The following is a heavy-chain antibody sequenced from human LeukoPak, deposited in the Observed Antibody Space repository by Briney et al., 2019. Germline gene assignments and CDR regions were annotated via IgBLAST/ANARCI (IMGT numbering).Heavy chain of an antibody. J-gene: IGHJ4*02. CDR2: ISWNSGTI. Sequence: QSGGSLRLSCAASGFTFDDYAMYWVRQPPGKGLEWVSGISWNSGTIGYADSVKGRFTISRDNAKNSVFLQMNSLRVEDTATYYCARSISGKGYWGQGALVTVSS. D-gene: IGHD2-15*01. V-gene: IGHV3-9*01. CDR3: ARSISGKGY. CDR1: GFTFDDYA.